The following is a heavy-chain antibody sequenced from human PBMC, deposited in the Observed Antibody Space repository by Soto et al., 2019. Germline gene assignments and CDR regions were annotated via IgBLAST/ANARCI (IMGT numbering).Heavy chain of an antibody. J-gene: IGHJ5*01. V-gene: IGHV4-59*01. D-gene: IGHD3-10*02. CDR3: ASMIGDPVLSFDS. Sequence: QVQLQESGPGLVKPSETLSLTCTVSGGSISSYYWSWIRQPPGKGLEWIGFIFYSGRTSYNPSLKSRGTISIDTSEYEFSLKLNAVTAADTAVYYCASMIGDPVLSFDSWGQGTLVAVSS. CDR2: IFYSGRT. CDR1: GGSISSYY.